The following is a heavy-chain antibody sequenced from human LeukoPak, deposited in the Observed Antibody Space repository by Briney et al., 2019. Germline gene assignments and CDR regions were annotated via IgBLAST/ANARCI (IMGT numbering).Heavy chain of an antibody. J-gene: IGHJ6*02. Sequence: GGSLRLSCAASGFTFSSYSMNWVRQAPGKGLEWVSSISSSSSYIYYADSVKGRFTTSRDNAKNSLYLQMNSLRAEDTAVYYCARERDYGDYVRLDYYYYGMDVWGQGTTVTVSS. D-gene: IGHD4-17*01. CDR3: ARERDYGDYVRLDYYYYGMDV. CDR1: GFTFSSYS. CDR2: ISSSSSYI. V-gene: IGHV3-21*01.